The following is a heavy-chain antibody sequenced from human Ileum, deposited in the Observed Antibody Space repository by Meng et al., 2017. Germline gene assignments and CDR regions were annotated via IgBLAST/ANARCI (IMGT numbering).Heavy chain of an antibody. CDR2: IFYNGDI. Sequence: QVQLQESGPGLVKPSETLSLTCTVSGASISAYYWSWIRQPPGKGLECIGYIFYNGDINYNPSLKSRVTISLDTSKSQISLKLTSVTAADTAVYYCARTARVFDPFGQGTLVTVSS. J-gene: IGHJ5*02. CDR3: ARTARVFDP. CDR1: GASISAYY. V-gene: IGHV4-59*01.